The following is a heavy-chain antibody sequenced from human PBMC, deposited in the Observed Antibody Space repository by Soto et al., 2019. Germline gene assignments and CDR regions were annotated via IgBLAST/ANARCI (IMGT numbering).Heavy chain of an antibody. D-gene: IGHD3-16*01. CDR3: ARGGPYVWTYYVI. Sequence: SETRCLTCTVSRDAVIPYACRCIRQTPGKRLEVLGYVYYTCTTNYNPSLRSRVTMSVDSSKSQISLRLRSVTAADTGVYYCARGGPYVWTYYVIWGQGALVTVSS. CDR1: RDAVIPYA. V-gene: IGHV4-59*02. CDR2: VYYTCTT. J-gene: IGHJ4*02.